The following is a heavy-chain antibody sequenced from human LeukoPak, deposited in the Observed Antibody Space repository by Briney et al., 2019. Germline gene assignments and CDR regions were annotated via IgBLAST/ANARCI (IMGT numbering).Heavy chain of an antibody. J-gene: IGHJ4*02. CDR1: GYPFTSFW. CDR2: IYPGDSET. D-gene: IGHD3-3*01. CDR3: ARGRDSFGHPNFDY. V-gene: IGHV5-51*01. Sequence: GESLKISCEGLGYPFTSFWIGWVRQMPGKGLEWMGLIYPGDSETRYTPSFQGQVTISADKSSNTAFLQWNSLKASDSAMYFCARGRDSFGHPNFDYWGQGTLVTVSS.